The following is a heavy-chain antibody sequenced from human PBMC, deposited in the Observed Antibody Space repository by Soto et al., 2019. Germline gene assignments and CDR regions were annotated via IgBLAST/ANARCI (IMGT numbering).Heavy chain of an antibody. CDR3: ARGLQGIYYYYYGMDV. V-gene: IGHV1-2*04. J-gene: IGHJ6*02. D-gene: IGHD4-4*01. CDR2: INPNSGGT. CDR1: GYTFTGYH. Sequence: ASLNFSCNASGYTFTGYHMHCVRQAPGQGLEWMGWINPNSGGTNYAQKFQGWVTMTRDTSISTAYMELSRLGSDDTAVYYCARGLQGIYYYYYGMDVWGQGTTVTVSS.